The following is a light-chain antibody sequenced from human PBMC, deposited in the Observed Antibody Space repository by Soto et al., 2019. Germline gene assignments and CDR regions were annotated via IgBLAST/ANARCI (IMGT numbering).Light chain of an antibody. CDR3: QQYNHRPS. Sequence: IVMTQAPATLSVSLGERATLSCRASQSINSNLAWYQQKPGQAPRLLMFRASIRATGFPARFSGSGSGTEFTLTISSLQSKDFAVYYCQQYNHRPSFGQGTKVDIK. J-gene: IGKJ1*01. CDR1: QSINSN. V-gene: IGKV3-15*01. CDR2: RAS.